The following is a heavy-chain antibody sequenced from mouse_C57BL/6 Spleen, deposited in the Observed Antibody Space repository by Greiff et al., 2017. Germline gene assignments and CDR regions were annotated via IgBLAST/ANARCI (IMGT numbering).Heavy chain of an antibody. V-gene: IGHV1-82*01. CDR3: ASYYGNGDYYAMDY. D-gene: IGHD2-1*01. J-gene: IGHJ4*01. Sequence: VKLMESGPELVKPGASVKISCKASGYAFSSSWMNWVKQRPGKGLEWIGRIYPGDGDTNYNGKFKGKATLTAYKSSRTAYLQLRSLTSEDSAVYLCASYYGNGDYYAMDYWGQGTSVTVSS. CDR2: IYPGDGDT. CDR1: GYAFSSSW.